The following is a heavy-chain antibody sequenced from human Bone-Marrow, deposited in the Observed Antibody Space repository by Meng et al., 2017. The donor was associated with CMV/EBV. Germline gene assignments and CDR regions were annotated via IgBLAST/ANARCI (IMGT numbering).Heavy chain of an antibody. CDR3: ARSSKWGDGMDV. CDR1: GYTFTSYD. D-gene: IGHD7-27*01. J-gene: IGHJ6*02. V-gene: IGHV1-8*03. Sequence: ASVKVSCKATGYTFTSYDIYWVRQATGQGLEGMGWMNPNSGNTGNAQKFQGRVTITRNTSISTAYMELSSLRSEDTAVYYGARSSKWGDGMDVWGQGTTVTVSS. CDR2: MNPNSGNT.